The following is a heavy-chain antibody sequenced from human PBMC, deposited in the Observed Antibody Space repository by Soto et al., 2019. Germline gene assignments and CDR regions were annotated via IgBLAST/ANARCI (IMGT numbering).Heavy chain of an antibody. CDR1: GYTFTGYY. J-gene: IGHJ4*02. CDR3: ARTHCSSTRCYVGSWAY. Sequence: ASVKVSCKASGYTFTGYYMHCVRQAPGQGLEWMGWINPNSGGTNYAQNFQGWVTMTRDTSISTAYMELSRLRSDDTAVYYCARTHCSSTRCYVGSWAYWGQGTLVTVSS. V-gene: IGHV1-2*04. CDR2: INPNSGGT. D-gene: IGHD2-2*01.